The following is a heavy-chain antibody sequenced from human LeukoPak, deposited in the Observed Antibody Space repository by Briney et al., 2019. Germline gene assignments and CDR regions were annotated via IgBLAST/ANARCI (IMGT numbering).Heavy chain of an antibody. J-gene: IGHJ4*02. V-gene: IGHV4-61*08. CDR2: IYYSGST. CDR3: ARVRRGSSSWYGDFDY. CDR1: GGSISSGGYS. D-gene: IGHD6-13*01. Sequence: SQTLSLTCAVSGGSISSGGYSWSWIRQPPGKGLEWIGHIYYSGSTNYNPSLKSRVTISVDTSKNQFSLKLSSVTAADTAVYYCARVRRGSSSWYGDFDYWGQGTLVTVSS.